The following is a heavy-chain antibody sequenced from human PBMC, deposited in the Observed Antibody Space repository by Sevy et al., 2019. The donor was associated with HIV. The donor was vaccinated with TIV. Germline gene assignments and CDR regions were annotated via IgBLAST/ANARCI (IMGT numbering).Heavy chain of an antibody. V-gene: IGHV4-31*03. CDR1: GGSISSGDYF. CDR3: ARATGSSAGFDS. J-gene: IGHJ4*01. Sequence: SETLSLTCTVSGGSISSGDYFWSWIRQHPGKGLEWIGYMYHSGSTYYNPSLKSRLSMSMDPSKNQFSLRMSTVTAADTAIYFCARATGSSAGFDSWGHGTVVTVSS. D-gene: IGHD2-15*01. CDR2: MYHSGST.